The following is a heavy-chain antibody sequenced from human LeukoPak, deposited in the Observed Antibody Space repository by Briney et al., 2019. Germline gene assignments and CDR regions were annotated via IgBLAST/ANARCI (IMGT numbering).Heavy chain of an antibody. CDR1: GFTFTNHW. Sequence: GGSLRLSCVTSGFTFTNHWMSWVRQAPGKGLEWVSGINWNGGSTGYADSVKGRFTISRDNAKNSLYLQMNSLRAEDTALYYCASLWFGEQHIYYYMDVWGKGTTVTVSS. D-gene: IGHD3-10*01. V-gene: IGHV3-20*04. J-gene: IGHJ6*03. CDR2: INWNGGST. CDR3: ASLWFGEQHIYYYMDV.